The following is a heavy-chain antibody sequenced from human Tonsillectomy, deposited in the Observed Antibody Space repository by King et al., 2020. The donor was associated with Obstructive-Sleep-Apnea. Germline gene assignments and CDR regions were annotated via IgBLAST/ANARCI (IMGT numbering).Heavy chain of an antibody. CDR3: ARAMVEDPYYYYGMDV. CDR1: GYTFTGYY. V-gene: IGHV1-2*02. Sequence: VQLVQSGAEVKKPGASVKVSCKASGYTFTGYYMNWVRQAPGHGREWMGWINTNSGGTNYAQKVQGRVTMTRDTSISTAYMELSRLRSDDTAVYYCARAMVEDPYYYYGMDVWGQGTTVTVSS. D-gene: IGHD5-18*01. J-gene: IGHJ6*02. CDR2: INTNSGGT.